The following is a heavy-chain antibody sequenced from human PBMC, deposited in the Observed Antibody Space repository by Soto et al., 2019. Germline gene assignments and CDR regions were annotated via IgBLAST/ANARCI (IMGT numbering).Heavy chain of an antibody. J-gene: IGHJ5*02. V-gene: IGHV4-30-4*01. CDR3: ARAIGYGDYLDWFDP. CDR2: IYYSGST. Sequence: QVQLQESGPGLVKPSQTLSLTCTVSGGSISSGDYYWSWIRQPPGKGLEWIGYIYYSGSTYYNPSLKSRVTISVDPSKNQFSLKLSSVTAADTAVYYCARAIGYGDYLDWFDPWGQGTLVTVSS. D-gene: IGHD4-17*01. CDR1: GGSISSGDYY.